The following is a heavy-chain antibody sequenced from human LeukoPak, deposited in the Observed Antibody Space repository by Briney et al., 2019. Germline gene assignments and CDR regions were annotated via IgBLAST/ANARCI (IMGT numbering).Heavy chain of an antibody. CDR1: GFTVSSNY. D-gene: IGHD6-19*01. J-gene: IGHJ4*02. Sequence: PGGSLRLSCAASGFTVSSNYMSWVRQAPGKGLEWVSVIHIDGTTYYADSVKGRFTISRDNSKNTAYLKINSLRPEDTALYYCASGSDSSYWGQGTLVTVSS. CDR3: ASGSDSSY. V-gene: IGHV3-53*05. CDR2: IHIDGTT.